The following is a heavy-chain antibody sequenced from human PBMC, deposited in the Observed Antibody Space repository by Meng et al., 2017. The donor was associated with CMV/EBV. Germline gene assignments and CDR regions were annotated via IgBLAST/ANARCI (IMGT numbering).Heavy chain of an antibody. Sequence: LVESGGGLGRHGGSLSMSCAAFEFNVRDKYMSWVRQAPGKGLEWVCIIYRGDNTHYIDSVKDRFTVYRDNSKNTMYLQMNSLRVEDTAVYYCTGDSVSNPNLDYWGQGTLVTVSS. V-gene: IGHV3-66*01. CDR2: IYRGDNT. CDR3: TGDSVSNPNLDY. CDR1: EFNVRDKY. J-gene: IGHJ4*02. D-gene: IGHD3-10*01.